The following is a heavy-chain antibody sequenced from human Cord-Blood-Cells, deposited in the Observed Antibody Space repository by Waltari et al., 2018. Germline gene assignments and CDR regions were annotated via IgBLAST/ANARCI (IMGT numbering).Heavy chain of an antibody. Sequence: QVQLQESGPGLVKPSETLSLTCTVSGGSISSYYWSWTRQPAGKGLAGIGRIYTSGSTNYNPSLKSRVTMSVDTSKNQFSLKLSSVTAADTAVYYCARDGYCSSTSCYTDYYYYMDVWGKGTTVTVSS. V-gene: IGHV4-4*07. CDR1: GGSISSYY. CDR3: ARDGYCSSTSCYTDYYYYMDV. D-gene: IGHD2-2*02. CDR2: IYTSGST. J-gene: IGHJ6*03.